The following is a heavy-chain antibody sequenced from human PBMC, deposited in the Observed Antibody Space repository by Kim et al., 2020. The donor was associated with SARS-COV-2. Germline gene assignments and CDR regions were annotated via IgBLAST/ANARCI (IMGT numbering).Heavy chain of an antibody. J-gene: IGHJ6*02. CDR2: ISSSSDYI. CDR3: ARNLVPYTKTYGMDV. CDR1: GFTFSTYS. Sequence: GGSLRLSCAASGFTFSTYSMNWVRQAPGKGLEWVSSISSSSDYIYYADSVKGRFTISRDNAKDSVFLQMNSLRAEDTAVYYCARNLVPYTKTYGMDVWGQGTTVAVSS. D-gene: IGHD2-8*01. V-gene: IGHV3-21*01.